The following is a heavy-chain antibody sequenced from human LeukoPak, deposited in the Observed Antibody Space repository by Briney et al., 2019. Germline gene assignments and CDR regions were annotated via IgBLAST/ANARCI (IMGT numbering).Heavy chain of an antibody. J-gene: IGHJ3*02. D-gene: IGHD6-13*01. CDR1: GGSISSSSYY. CDR2: MYYSGST. Sequence: SETLSLTCTVSGGSISSSSYYWGWIRQPPGKGLEWIGSMYYSGSTNYNPSLKSRVTISADTSKNQFSLKLSSVTAADTAVYYCARSYTDGYSSSWYSAFDIWGQGTMVTVSS. V-gene: IGHV4-39*07. CDR3: ARSYTDGYSSSWYSAFDI.